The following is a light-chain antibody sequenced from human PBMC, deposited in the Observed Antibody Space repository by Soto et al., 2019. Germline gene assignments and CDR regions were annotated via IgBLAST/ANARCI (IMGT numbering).Light chain of an antibody. Sequence: DIHMTQSPSTVSASVGARVTIPXRASQSISGWVAWDAQKPAKAPKXXIYXGSILQSGVPSRFSGSGSETEFTITISSLQPDDVETYYCQQYTDYLTFGQGTKVDIK. CDR1: QSISGW. CDR3: QQYTDYLT. V-gene: IGKV1-5*01. CDR2: XGS. J-gene: IGKJ1*01.